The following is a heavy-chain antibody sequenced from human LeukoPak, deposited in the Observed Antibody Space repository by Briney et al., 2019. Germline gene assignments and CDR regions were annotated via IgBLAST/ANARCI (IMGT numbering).Heavy chain of an antibody. CDR2: ISSSSSYI. V-gene: IGHV3-21*01. Sequence: GGSLRLSCAASGFTFSSYSMNWVRQAPGKGLEWVSSISSSSSYIYYADSVKGRFTISRDNAKNSLYLQMNSLRAEDTAVYYCARDGDDSGYDGSPEDYWGQGTLVTVSS. J-gene: IGHJ4*02. CDR1: GFTFSSYS. D-gene: IGHD5-12*01. CDR3: ARDGDDSGYDGSPEDY.